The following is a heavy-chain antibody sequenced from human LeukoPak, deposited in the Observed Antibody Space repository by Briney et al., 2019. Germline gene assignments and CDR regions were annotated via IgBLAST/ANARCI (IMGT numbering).Heavy chain of an antibody. V-gene: IGHV1-18*01. CDR2: ISAYNGNT. D-gene: IGHD3-22*01. Sequence: GASVKVSCKASGYTFTSYGISWVRQAPGQGLEWMGWISAYNGNTNYAQKLQGRVTMTTDTSTSTAYMELRSLRSDDTAVYYCARAAPRHYDSSGYSAFDIWGQGTMVTVSS. CDR3: ARAAPRHYDSSGYSAFDI. J-gene: IGHJ3*02. CDR1: GYTFTSYG.